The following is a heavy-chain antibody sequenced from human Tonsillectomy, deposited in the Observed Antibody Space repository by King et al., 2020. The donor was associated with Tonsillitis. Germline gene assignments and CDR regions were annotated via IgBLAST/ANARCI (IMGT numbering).Heavy chain of an antibody. V-gene: IGHV3-9*01. J-gene: IGHJ4*02. Sequence: EVQLVESGGALVQPGRSLRLSCAASGFRFDDYAMHWFRQAPGKGLEWVSGISWNSGTMGYADSLKGRFTISREHAKNFLYLQMNSLRAEDTALYYCTKDPDYYDSSTSWGQGTLVTVSS. D-gene: IGHD3-22*01. CDR3: TKDPDYYDSSTS. CDR1: GFRFDDYA. CDR2: ISWNSGTM.